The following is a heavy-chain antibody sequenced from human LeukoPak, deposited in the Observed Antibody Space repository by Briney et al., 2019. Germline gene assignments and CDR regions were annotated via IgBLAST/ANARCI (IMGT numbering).Heavy chain of an antibody. CDR3: ARGWSGSYYSHYYYYMDV. V-gene: IGHV1-2*02. CDR1: GYTFTGYY. CDR2: INPNSGGT. J-gene: IGHJ6*03. D-gene: IGHD1-26*01. Sequence: ASVKVSCKASGYTFTGYYMHWVRQAPGQGLEWMGWINPNSGGTNYTQKFQGRVTINRDTSISTAYMELSRLRSDDTAVYYCARGWSGSYYSHYYYYMDVWGKGTTVTVSS.